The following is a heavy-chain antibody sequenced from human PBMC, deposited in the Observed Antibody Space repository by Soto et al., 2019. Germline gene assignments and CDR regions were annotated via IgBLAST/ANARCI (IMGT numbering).Heavy chain of an antibody. CDR1: GFTFSSYA. D-gene: IGHD3-16*01. J-gene: IGHJ4*02. V-gene: IGHV3-23*01. CDR2: ISGSGGST. CDR3: AKETSGGLVLGDVAFPFDY. Sequence: EVQLLESGGGLVQPGGSLRLSCAASGFTFSSYAMSWVRQAPGKGLEWVSAISGSGGSTYYADSVKGRFTISRDNSKNTLQPQVIRLRAEDTALYYCAKETSGGLVLGDVAFPFDYWGQGTLVAVSS.